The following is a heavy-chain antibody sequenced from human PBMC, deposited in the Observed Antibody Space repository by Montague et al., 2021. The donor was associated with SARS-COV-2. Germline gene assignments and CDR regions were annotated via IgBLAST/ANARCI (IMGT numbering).Heavy chain of an antibody. Sequence: SETLSLTCAVYGGSFSGYYWSWIRQPPGKGLEWIGDIYHSGSTNYNPSLKSRVTISVDTSKNQFSLKLSSVTAADTAVYYCASFMSGDYYGSSGYYSWGQGTLVTVSS. CDR3: ASFMSGDYYGSSGYYS. CDR1: GGSFSGYY. J-gene: IGHJ4*02. V-gene: IGHV4-34*01. CDR2: IYHSGST. D-gene: IGHD3-22*01.